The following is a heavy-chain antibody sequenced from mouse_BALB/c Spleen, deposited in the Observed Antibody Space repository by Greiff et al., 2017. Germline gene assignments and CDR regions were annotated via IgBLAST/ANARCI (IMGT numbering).Heavy chain of an antibody. Sequence: QLKESGPELVKPGASVKMSCKASGYTFTSYVMHWVKQKPGQGLEWIGYINPYNDGTKYNEKFKGKATLTSDKSSSTAYMELSSLTSEDSAVYYCARGGDYDVFAYWGQGTLVTVSA. V-gene: IGHV1-14*01. CDR2: INPYNDGT. CDR1: GYTFTSYV. J-gene: IGHJ3*01. CDR3: ARGGDYDVFAY. D-gene: IGHD2-4*01.